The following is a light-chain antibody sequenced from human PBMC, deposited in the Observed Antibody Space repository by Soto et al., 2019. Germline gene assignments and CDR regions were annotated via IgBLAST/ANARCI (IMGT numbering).Light chain of an antibody. V-gene: IGLV2-14*03. Sequence: QSALTQPASVSGSPGQSITISCTGTSSDVGYYDYVSWYQQHPGKAPKLMIYDVSNRASGASDRFSGSKSGNTASLAISGLQADDEADYFCRSYTTSNTPVFGTGTQLTVL. CDR1: SSDVGYYDY. CDR2: DVS. J-gene: IGLJ6*01. CDR3: RSYTTSNTPV.